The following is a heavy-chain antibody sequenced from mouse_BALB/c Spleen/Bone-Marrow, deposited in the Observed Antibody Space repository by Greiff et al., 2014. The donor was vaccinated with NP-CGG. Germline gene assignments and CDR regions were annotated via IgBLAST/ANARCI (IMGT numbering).Heavy chain of an antibody. Sequence: EVQLVESGGGLVKPGGSLKLSCAASGFTFSSYAMSWVRQTPEKRLEWVATICSGGSYTYYADSVKGRFTISRDTAKNTLYLQMSSLRSEDTAIYYCARQDYYGSSPHWYFDVWGAGTTVTVSS. CDR2: ICSGGSYT. CDR1: GFTFSSYA. CDR3: ARQDYYGSSPHWYFDV. V-gene: IGHV5-9-3*01. J-gene: IGHJ1*01. D-gene: IGHD1-1*01.